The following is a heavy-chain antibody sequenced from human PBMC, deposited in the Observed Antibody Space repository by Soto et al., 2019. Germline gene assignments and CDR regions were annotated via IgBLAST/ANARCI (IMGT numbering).Heavy chain of an antibody. D-gene: IGHD6-13*01. CDR1: GYTFTSYG. J-gene: IGHJ6*03. CDR3: ARRQQLAGFYYYYYMDV. V-gene: IGHV1-18*01. CDR2: ISAYNGNT. Sequence: QVQLVQSGAEVKKPGASVKVSCKASGYTFTSYGISWVRQAPGQGLEWMGWISAYNGNTNYAQKLQGRVTMTTDTSTSTAYMELRSLRSDDTAVYYCARRQQLAGFYYYYYMDVWVKGTTVTVSS.